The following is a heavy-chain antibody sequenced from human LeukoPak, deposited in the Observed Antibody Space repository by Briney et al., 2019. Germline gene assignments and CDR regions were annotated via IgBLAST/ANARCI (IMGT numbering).Heavy chain of an antibody. CDR2: IKQDGSQK. CDR3: VRNLAVAGTCFDS. CDR1: GFSFSRYW. Sequence: TGGSLRLSCAASGFSFSRYWMSWVRQAPGKGLEWVAHIKQDGSQKYDVDSVKGRFTISRDNAKNSLYLQMNSLRAEDTAVYYCVRNLAVAGTCFDSWGQGTLVTVSS. D-gene: IGHD6-19*01. V-gene: IGHV3-7*03. J-gene: IGHJ4*02.